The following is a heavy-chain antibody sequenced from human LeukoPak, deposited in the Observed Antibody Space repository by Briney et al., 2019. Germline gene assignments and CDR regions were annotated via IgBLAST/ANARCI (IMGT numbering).Heavy chain of an antibody. CDR1: GFTFSTAW. V-gene: IGHV3-30*18. J-gene: IGHJ3*02. CDR3: AKGVSSSWSNDAFDI. D-gene: IGHD6-13*01. Sequence: GGSLRLSCAASGFTFSTAWMSWVRQAPGKGLEWVAVISYDGSNKYYADSVKGRFTTSRDNSKNTLYLQMNSLRTEDTAVYYCAKGVSSSWSNDAFDIWGQGTMVTVSS. CDR2: ISYDGSNK.